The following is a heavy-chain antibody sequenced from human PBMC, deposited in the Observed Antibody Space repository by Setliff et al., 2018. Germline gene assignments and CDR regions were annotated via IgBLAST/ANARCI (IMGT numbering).Heavy chain of an antibody. V-gene: IGHV4-61*09. CDR2: IYTSGST. CDR3: ARGYTHYDFWSGYSDTLDY. Sequence: PSETLSLTCTVSGGSISSGSYYWSWIRRPAGKGLEWIGHIYTSGSTNYNPSLKSRVTISVDTSKNQFSLKLSSVTAADTAVYYCARGYTHYDFWSGYSDTLDYWGQGTLVTVSS. J-gene: IGHJ4*02. CDR1: GGSISSGSYY. D-gene: IGHD3-3*01.